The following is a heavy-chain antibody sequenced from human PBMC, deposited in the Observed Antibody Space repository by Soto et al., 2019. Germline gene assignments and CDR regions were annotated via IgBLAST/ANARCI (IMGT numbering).Heavy chain of an antibody. CDR1: GYTFTSYD. CDR3: VAYPPFGDPLEGAFY. Sequence: ASVKVSCKASGYTFTSYDINWVRQATGQGLEWMGWMNPNSGNTGYAQKFQGRVTMTRNTSISTAYMELSSLRSEDTAVYYCVAYPPFGDPLEGAFYWGQGTLVTVSS. J-gene: IGHJ4*02. CDR2: MNPNSGNT. V-gene: IGHV1-8*01. D-gene: IGHD3-10*01.